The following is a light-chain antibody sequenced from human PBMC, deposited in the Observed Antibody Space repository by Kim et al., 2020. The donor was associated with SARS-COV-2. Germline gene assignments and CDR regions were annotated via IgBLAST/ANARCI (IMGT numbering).Light chain of an antibody. CDR1: QSINVH. Sequence: EIVLTQSPATLSLSPGEGATLSCRASQSINVHLAWYQQKPGQAPRLLIYDASNRVTGIPPRFSGSGSGTDFTLTISSLEPEDFAVYYCQHRDRWPLTFGGGTKVDIK. CDR3: QHRDRWPLT. V-gene: IGKV3-11*01. J-gene: IGKJ4*01. CDR2: DAS.